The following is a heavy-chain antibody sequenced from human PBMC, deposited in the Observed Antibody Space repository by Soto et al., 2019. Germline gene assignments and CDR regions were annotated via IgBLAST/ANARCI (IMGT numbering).Heavy chain of an antibody. CDR1: GFTFSSYA. V-gene: IGHV3-23*01. J-gene: IGHJ6*02. Sequence: GGSLRLSCAASGFTFSSYAMSWVRQAPGKGLEWVSAISGSGGSTYYADSVKGRFTISRDNSKNTLYLQMNSLRAEDTAVYYCAKLFLRFLEWLLYYYYYGMDVGGQGTTVTVSS. D-gene: IGHD3-3*01. CDR2: ISGSGGST. CDR3: AKLFLRFLEWLLYYYYYGMDV.